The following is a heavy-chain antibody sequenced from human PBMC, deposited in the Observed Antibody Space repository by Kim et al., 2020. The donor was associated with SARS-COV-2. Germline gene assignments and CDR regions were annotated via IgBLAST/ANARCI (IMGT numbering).Heavy chain of an antibody. V-gene: IGHV3-21*01. D-gene: IGHD1-26*01. Sequence: GGSRRLSCVASGFTFSTSSLPWVRQAPGKGLLWVSCITGGGSYTYYAASVKGRFTISRDNAKSTLYLQMNNLGAEDTAVYYCARDCYYPVTFWRHETTV. CDR1: GFTFSTSS. CDR3: ARDCYYPVTF. J-gene: IGHJ6*02. CDR2: ITGGGSYT.